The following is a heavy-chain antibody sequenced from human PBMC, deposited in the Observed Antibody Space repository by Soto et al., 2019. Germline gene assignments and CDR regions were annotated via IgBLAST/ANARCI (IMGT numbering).Heavy chain of an antibody. D-gene: IGHD3-10*01. J-gene: IGHJ4*02. CDR1: GGSIRSYY. Sequence: PSETLSLTCTVSGGSIRSYYWNWIRQPPGKGLEWIGYIYYSGSTNYNPSLKSRVTMSVDTSKNQFSLKLSSVTAVDTAVYYCARIRRDENVYAYWGQGTLVTVSS. CDR2: IYYSGST. V-gene: IGHV4-59*12. CDR3: ARIRRDENVYAY.